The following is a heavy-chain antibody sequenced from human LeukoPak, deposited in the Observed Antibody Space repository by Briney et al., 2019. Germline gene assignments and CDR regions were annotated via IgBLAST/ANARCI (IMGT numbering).Heavy chain of an antibody. V-gene: IGHV1-2*02. D-gene: IGHD3-3*01. CDR1: GYTFTGYY. CDR3: AVYDPIGNGFDP. Sequence: ASVKVSCKASGYTFTGYYMHWVRQAPGQGLEWMGWINPNSGGTNYAQKFQGRVTMTGDTSISTAYMELSRLRSDDTAVYYCAVYDPIGNGFDPWGQGTLVTVSS. J-gene: IGHJ5*02. CDR2: INPNSGGT.